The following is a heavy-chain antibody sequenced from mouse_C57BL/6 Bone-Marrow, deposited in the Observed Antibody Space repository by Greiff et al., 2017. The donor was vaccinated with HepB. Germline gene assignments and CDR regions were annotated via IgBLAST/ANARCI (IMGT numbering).Heavy chain of an antibody. Sequence: VKLMESGGGLVKPGGSLKLSCAASGFTFSDYGMHWVRQAPEKGLEWVAYISSGSSTIYYADTVKGRFTISRDNAKNTLFLQMTSLRSEDTAMYYCARKPVYYYGSRYWYFDVWGTGTTVTVSS. CDR3: ARKPVYYYGSRYWYFDV. J-gene: IGHJ1*03. V-gene: IGHV5-17*01. CDR1: GFTFSDYG. D-gene: IGHD1-1*01. CDR2: ISSGSSTI.